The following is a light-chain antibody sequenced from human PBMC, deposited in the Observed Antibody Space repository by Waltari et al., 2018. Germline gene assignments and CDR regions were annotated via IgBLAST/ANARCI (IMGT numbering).Light chain of an antibody. Sequence: DIQMTQSPSSLSASVGDRVTITCRASENVNNYLNWYQQKPGKAPKLLICKASTLQSGVPSRFSGSGSGTDYTFTISSLQSEDVATYYCQHNYGTPFTFGPGTKLDIK. CDR3: QHNYGTPFT. V-gene: IGKV1-39*01. J-gene: IGKJ3*01. CDR2: KAS. CDR1: ENVNNY.